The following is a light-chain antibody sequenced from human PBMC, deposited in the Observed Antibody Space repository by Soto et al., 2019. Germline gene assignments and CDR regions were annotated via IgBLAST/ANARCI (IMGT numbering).Light chain of an antibody. V-gene: IGLV2-14*01. CDR3: SSYTSTTSLVV. CDR1: SSDIGDYNY. CDR2: DVS. Sequence: QSALTQPASVSGSPGQSITTSCTGTSSDIGDYNYVSWYQQHPGKVPKLVIYDVSHRPSGVSNRFSGSKSGNTASLTISGLQAEDEADYYCSSYTSTTSLVVFGGGTKLTVL. J-gene: IGLJ3*02.